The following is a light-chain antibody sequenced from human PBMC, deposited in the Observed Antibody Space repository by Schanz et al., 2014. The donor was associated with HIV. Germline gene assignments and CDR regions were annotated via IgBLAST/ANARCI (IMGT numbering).Light chain of an antibody. CDR2: DVS. Sequence: QSALTQPASVSGSPGQSITISCTGTSSDVGGYNNVSWYQQHPGKAPKLMIYDVSNRPSGVSNRFSGSKSGNTASLTIYGLQAEDEADYYCCAYSSSATVVFGTGTKLTVL. CDR3: CAYSSSATVV. J-gene: IGLJ1*01. CDR1: SSDVGGYNN. V-gene: IGLV2-14*01.